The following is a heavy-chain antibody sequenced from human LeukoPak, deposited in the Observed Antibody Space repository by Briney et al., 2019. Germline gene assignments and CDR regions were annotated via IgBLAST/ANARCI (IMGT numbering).Heavy chain of an antibody. J-gene: IGHJ6*03. V-gene: IGHV4-28*01. Sequence: PSETLSLTRAVSGYSIGSSNWWGWIRQPPGKGLEWIGYIYYSGSTYYNPSLKSRVTMSVDTSKNQFSLKLSSVTAVDTAVYYCARMSGSFYYYYYMDVWGKGTTVTVSS. D-gene: IGHD5-12*01. CDR2: IYYSGST. CDR1: GYSIGSSNW. CDR3: ARMSGSFYYYYYMDV.